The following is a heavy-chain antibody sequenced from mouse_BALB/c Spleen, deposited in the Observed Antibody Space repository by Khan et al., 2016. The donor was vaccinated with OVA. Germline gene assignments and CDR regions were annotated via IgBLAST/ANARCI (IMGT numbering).Heavy chain of an antibody. Sequence: VQLQQPGAELVRPGALVKWSCKASGFNIQDYYIHWVKQRPEQGLAWIGWIDPENGNTVYDPRFQGKPSITAATSSNTAYLQLSSLTFEATAVCYRPRSILLYFDYWGQGTTLAVSS. V-gene: IGHV14-1*02. J-gene: IGHJ2*01. CDR2: IDPENGNT. CDR1: GFNIQDYY. D-gene: IGHD2-3*01. CDR3: PRSILLYFDY.